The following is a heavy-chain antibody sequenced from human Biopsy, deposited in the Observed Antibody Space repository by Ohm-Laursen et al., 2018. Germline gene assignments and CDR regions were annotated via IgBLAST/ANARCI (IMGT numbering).Heavy chain of an antibody. CDR2: ISSGGRA. Sequence: SQTLSLTCTVSGGSTSDDYWNWIRQPPGKGLQVIGYISSGGRAKYNPSLKSRLTISLDTSKNQLSLRLSSVTAADSAIYYCARERQFRFLEGAFDYWGQGILVTVSS. V-gene: IGHV4-59*01. D-gene: IGHD3-3*01. CDR3: ARERQFRFLEGAFDY. J-gene: IGHJ4*02. CDR1: GGSTSDDY.